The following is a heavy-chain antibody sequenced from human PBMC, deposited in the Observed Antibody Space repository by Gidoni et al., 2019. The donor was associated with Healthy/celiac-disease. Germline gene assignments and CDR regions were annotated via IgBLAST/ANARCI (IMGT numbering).Heavy chain of an antibody. CDR1: GGSFSGYY. Sequence: QVQLQQWGAGLLTPSETLSLTCAVYGGSFSGYYWSWIRQPPGKGLEWIGEINHSGSTNYNPSLKSRVTISVDTSKNQFSLKLSSVTAADTAVYYCAREGGGWYLGYYYYGMDVWGQGTTVTVSS. CDR2: INHSGST. D-gene: IGHD6-19*01. CDR3: AREGGGWYLGYYYYGMDV. V-gene: IGHV4-34*01. J-gene: IGHJ6*02.